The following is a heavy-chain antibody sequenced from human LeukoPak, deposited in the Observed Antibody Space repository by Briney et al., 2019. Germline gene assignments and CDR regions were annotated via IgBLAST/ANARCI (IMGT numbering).Heavy chain of an antibody. Sequence: GGSLRLSCVASAFTFRTYSMHWVRQAPGKGLEWVSSISGSTSYIYYADSVRGRSTISRDNAKNSLYLQMNSLRPEDTAVYYCARGSDFVWGSYRPYFDYWGQGTLVTVSS. CDR2: ISGSTSYI. D-gene: IGHD3-16*02. V-gene: IGHV3-21*01. CDR3: ARGSDFVWGSYRPYFDY. CDR1: AFTFRTYS. J-gene: IGHJ4*02.